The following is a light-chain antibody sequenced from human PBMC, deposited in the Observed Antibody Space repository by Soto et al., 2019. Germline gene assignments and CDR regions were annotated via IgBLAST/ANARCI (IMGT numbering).Light chain of an antibody. J-gene: IGKJ4*01. Sequence: IVMSQSPATLSVSPWERATLSCRARQSVSSNLAWYQQKPGQAPRLLIYGASARATGIPARFSGSGSGTEFTLTISSLQSEDFAVYYCQQHKMWPLTFGGGTKVDNK. V-gene: IGKV3-15*01. CDR2: GAS. CDR3: QQHKMWPLT. CDR1: QSVSSN.